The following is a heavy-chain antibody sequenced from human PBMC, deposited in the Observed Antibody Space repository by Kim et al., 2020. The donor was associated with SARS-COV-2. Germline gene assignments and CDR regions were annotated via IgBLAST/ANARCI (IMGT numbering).Heavy chain of an antibody. CDR1: GYTFTSYY. CDR2: INPSGGST. D-gene: IGHD4-17*01. V-gene: IGHV1-46*01. J-gene: IGHJ4*02. CDR3: ARGAGEHFDY. Sequence: ASVKVSCKASGYTFTSYYMHWVRQAPGQGLEWMGIINPSGGSTRYVQKFQGRVTMTRDTSTNTIYMELTSLRSEDTAVYYCARGAGEHFDYWGQGTLVTVSS.